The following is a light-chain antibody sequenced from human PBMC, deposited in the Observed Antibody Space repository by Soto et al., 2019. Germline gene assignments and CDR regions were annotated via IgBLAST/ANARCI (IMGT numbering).Light chain of an antibody. J-gene: IGKJ1*01. CDR1: QSIRSW. CDR3: LQYNSYAPWT. CDR2: KAS. Sequence: DIQMTQSPSTLSASVGDRVTITCRASQSIRSWLAWYQQKAGKAPKLLIYKASSLETGVPSRFSGSGSGAGFTLTVSSLQPDDFATYYCLQYNSYAPWTFGQGTKVEIK. V-gene: IGKV1-5*03.